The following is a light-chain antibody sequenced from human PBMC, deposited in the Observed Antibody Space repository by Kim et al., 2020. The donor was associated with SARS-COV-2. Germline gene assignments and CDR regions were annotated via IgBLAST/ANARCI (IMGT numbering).Light chain of an antibody. CDR1: QSVSSSY. V-gene: IGKV3-20*01. CDR3: QQYGSSPALT. Sequence: EIVLTQSPGTLSLSPGERATLSCRASQSVSSSYLAWYQQKPGQTPRLLMYGASSRATGIPDRFSASGSGTDFTLTISRLEPEDFAVYYCQQYGSSPALTFGGGTKVDIK. J-gene: IGKJ4*01. CDR2: GAS.